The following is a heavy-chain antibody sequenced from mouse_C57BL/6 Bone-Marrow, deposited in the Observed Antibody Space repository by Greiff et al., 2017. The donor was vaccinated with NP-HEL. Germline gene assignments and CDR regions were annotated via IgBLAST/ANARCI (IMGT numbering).Heavy chain of an antibody. CDR3: ARRVYYGSRYWYFDV. CDR1: GYAFSSSW. J-gene: IGHJ1*03. D-gene: IGHD1-1*01. CDR2: IYPGDGDT. Sequence: VQLVESGPELVKPGASVKISCKASGYAFSSSWMNWVKQRPGKGLEWIGRIYPGDGDTNYNGKFKGKATLTADKSSSTAYMQLSSLTSEDSAVYFCARRVYYGSRYWYFDVWGTGTTVTVSS. V-gene: IGHV1-82*01.